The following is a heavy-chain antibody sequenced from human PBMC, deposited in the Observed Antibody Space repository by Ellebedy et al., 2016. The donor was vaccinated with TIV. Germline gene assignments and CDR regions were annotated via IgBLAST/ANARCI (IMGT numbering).Heavy chain of an antibody. J-gene: IGHJ4*02. V-gene: IGHV3-11*01. CDR3: ARGGYITGGYQGRYFEY. CDR1: GFTFSDYY. D-gene: IGHD6-19*01. CDR2: ISSSGTTI. Sequence: GESLKISCAASGFTFSDYYMTWIRQAPGKGLEWVSYISSSGTTIYYADSVRGRFTISRDNAKNSLYLQMNSLRAEDTAVYYCARGGYITGGYQGRYFEYWGQGTLVTVSS.